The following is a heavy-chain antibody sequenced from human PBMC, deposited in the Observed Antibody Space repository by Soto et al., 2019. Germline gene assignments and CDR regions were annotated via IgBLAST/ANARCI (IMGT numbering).Heavy chain of an antibody. J-gene: IGHJ6*02. CDR1: GGSISSSNW. CDR3: ARVLRFLEWSNYYYYGMDV. CDR2: IYHSGST. D-gene: IGHD3-3*01. Sequence: QVQLQESGPGLVKPSGTLSLTCAVSGGSISSSNWWSWVRQPPGKGLEWIGEIYHSGSTNYNPSLKSRVTISVDKSKNQFSLKLGSVTAADTAVYYCARVLRFLEWSNYYYYGMDVWGQGTTVTVSS. V-gene: IGHV4-4*02.